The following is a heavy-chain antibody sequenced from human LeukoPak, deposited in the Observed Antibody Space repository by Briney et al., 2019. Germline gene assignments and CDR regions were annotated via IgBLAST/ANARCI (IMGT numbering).Heavy chain of an antibody. Sequence: HTGGSLRLSCAASGFTFSSLGMSWVRQAPGKGLEWVSGIRRSGDSTYYADSVKGRFTISRDNSKNTLYLQMNSLRAEDTAVYYCAKGGRIDSSGYPLVWGQGTLVTVSS. D-gene: IGHD3-22*01. J-gene: IGHJ4*02. CDR1: GFTFSSLG. CDR2: IRRSGDST. V-gene: IGHV3-23*01. CDR3: AKGGRIDSSGYPLV.